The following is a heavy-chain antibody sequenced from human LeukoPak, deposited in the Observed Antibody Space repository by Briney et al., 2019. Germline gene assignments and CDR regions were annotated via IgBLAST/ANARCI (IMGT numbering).Heavy chain of an antibody. CDR3: ARDPGEWYAWELLPYYFDY. CDR1: GYTFTSYG. Sequence: ASVKVSCKASGYTFTSYGISWVRQAPGQGLEWMGWISPYNGNTNYAQKLQGRVTMTTDTSTSTAYMELRSLRSDDTAVYYCARDPGEWYAWELLPYYFDYWGQGTLVTVSS. CDR2: ISPYNGNT. V-gene: IGHV1-18*01. D-gene: IGHD1-26*01. J-gene: IGHJ4*02.